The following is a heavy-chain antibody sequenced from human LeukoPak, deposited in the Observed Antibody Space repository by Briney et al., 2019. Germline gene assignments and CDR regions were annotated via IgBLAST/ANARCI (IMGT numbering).Heavy chain of an antibody. Sequence: PGGSLRLSCAASGFTLTAYSMTWVRQAPGGRLEWVARIKEDGTDIHYVDSVKGRFTISRDNAKNSLYLQMNSLRAEDTAVYYCAREWWYLDCWGQGTLVTVSS. CDR3: AREWWYLDC. CDR1: GFTLTAYS. V-gene: IGHV3-7*05. D-gene: IGHD2-15*01. J-gene: IGHJ4*02. CDR2: IKEDGTDI.